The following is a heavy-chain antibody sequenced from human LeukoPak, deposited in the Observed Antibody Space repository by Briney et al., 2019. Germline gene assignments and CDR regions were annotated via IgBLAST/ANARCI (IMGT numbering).Heavy chain of an antibody. CDR3: ARARGERRVDY. CDR2: IYYSGST. CDR1: GGSISSGGYY. V-gene: IGHV4-31*03. J-gene: IGHJ4*02. Sequence: SETLSLTCTVSGGSISSGGYYWSWIRQHPGKGLEWIGYIYYSGSTYYNPSLKSRVTISVDTSKNQFSLKLSSVTAADTAVYYCARARGERRVDYWGQGTLVTVPS. D-gene: IGHD1-1*01.